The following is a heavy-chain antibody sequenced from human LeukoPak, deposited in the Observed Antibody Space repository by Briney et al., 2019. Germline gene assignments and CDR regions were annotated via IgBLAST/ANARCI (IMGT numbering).Heavy chain of an antibody. J-gene: IGHJ3*02. CDR2: IYYSGST. D-gene: IGHD5-24*01. CDR3: ARHERDVSLDHAFDI. Sequence: SETLSPTCTISGGSIGSYYWSWIRQPPGKGLEWIGYIYYSGSTSYNPSLKSRVTILVDTSKNQFSLKLRSVTAADTAVYYCARHERDVSLDHAFDIWGQGTMVTVSS. CDR1: GGSIGSYY. V-gene: IGHV4-59*08.